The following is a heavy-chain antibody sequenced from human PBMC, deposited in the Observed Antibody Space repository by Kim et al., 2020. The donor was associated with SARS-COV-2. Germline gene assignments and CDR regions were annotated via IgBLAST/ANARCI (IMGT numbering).Heavy chain of an antibody. V-gene: IGHV4-31*03. Sequence: SETLSLTCTVSGGSISSGGYYWSWIRQHPGKGLEWIGYIYYSGNTYYNPSLKSRVTISVDTSKNQFSLKLSSVTAADTAVYYCARDSGASSAFDRAFDIWGQGTMVTVSS. J-gene: IGHJ3*02. CDR1: GGSISSGGYY. CDR2: IYYSGNT. CDR3: ARDSGASSAFDRAFDI. D-gene: IGHD1-26*01.